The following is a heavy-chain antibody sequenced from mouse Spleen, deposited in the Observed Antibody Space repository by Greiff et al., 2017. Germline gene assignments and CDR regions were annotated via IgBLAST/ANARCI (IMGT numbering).Heavy chain of an antibody. V-gene: IGHV2-2*01. CDR2: IWSGGST. CDR3: ARASGGGDWYFDV. CDR1: GFSLTSYG. J-gene: IGHJ1*01. D-gene: IGHD6-1*01. Sequence: VQLVESGPGLVQPSQSLSITCTVSGFSLTSYGVHWVRQSPGKGLEWLGVIWSGGSTDYNAAFISRLSISKDNSKSQVFFKMNSLQADDTAIYYCARASGGGDWYFDVWGAGTTVTVSS.